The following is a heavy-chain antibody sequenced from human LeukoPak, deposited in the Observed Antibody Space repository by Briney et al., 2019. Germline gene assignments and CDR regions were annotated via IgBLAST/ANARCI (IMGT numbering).Heavy chain of an antibody. CDR1: AFTFSDYW. J-gene: IGHJ4*02. Sequence: GGSLRLSCAASAFTFSDYWMNWVRQAPGKGLEWVSYISGSGDVIHYADSVKGRFIISRDNAENSLFLQMNSLRAEDAAVYFCARPLGYSGSGSYYAYWGQGTLVTVSS. CDR2: ISGSGDVI. CDR3: ARPLGYSGSGSYYAY. D-gene: IGHD3-10*01. V-gene: IGHV3-48*04.